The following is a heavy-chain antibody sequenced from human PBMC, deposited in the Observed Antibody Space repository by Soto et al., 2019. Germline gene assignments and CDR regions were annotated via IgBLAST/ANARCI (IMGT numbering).Heavy chain of an antibody. D-gene: IGHD3-16*01. CDR2: ISSSSSNI. Sequence: EVQLVESGGGLVKPGGSLRLSCAASGFTFSSYSMNWVRQAPGKGLEWVSSISSSSSNIYYADAVKGRFTMSRDNAKNLVDLQINSLGAEETAVYYCARDGGRRGGGYFDLWGRGTLVTVSS. J-gene: IGHJ2*01. V-gene: IGHV3-21*06. CDR1: GFTFSSYS. CDR3: ARDGGRRGGGYFDL.